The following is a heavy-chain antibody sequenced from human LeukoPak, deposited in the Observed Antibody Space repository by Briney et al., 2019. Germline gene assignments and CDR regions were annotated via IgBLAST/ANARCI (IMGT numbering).Heavy chain of an antibody. J-gene: IGHJ4*02. V-gene: IGHV3-74*01. D-gene: IGHD5-12*01. CDR3: TRGNYDVDFDY. CDR1: GFTFSNYW. CDR2: INSDGINT. Sequence: PGGSLRLSCAASGFTFSNYWMHWVRQAPGKGLVWVSRINSDGINTSYADSVKGRFTISRDNAKNTLNLQMNSLRAEDTAVYYCTRGNYDVDFDYWGQETLVTVSS.